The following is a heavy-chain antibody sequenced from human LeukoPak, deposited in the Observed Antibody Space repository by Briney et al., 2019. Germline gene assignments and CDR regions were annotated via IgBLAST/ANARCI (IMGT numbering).Heavy chain of an antibody. J-gene: IGHJ4*02. CDR1: GYTFTSYD. Sequence: ASVKVSCKASGYTFTSYDINCVRQATGQGVEWMGWMNPKSGNTGYAQTLQGRVTMTTDTSTSTAYMALRSVRSDDTAVSDGERGGGYTSTGDGGYYFDYWGQGTLVTVSS. D-gene: IGHD7-27*01. CDR3: ERGGGYTSTGDGGYYFDY. CDR2: MNPKSGNT. V-gene: IGHV1-8*01.